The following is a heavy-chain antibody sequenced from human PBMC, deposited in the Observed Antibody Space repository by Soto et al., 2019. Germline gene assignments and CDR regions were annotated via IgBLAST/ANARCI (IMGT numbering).Heavy chain of an antibody. Sequence: SQTLSLTCAISGDSVSSNSAAWNWIRQSPSRGLEWLGRTYYRSKWYNDYAVSVKSRITINPDTSKNQFSLQLNSVTPEDTAVYYCARDKIPITIVRGVTNYCMDVWGQGTTVTVSS. V-gene: IGHV6-1*01. CDR2: TYYRSKWYN. CDR3: ARDKIPITIVRGVTNYCMDV. CDR1: GDSVSSNSAA. D-gene: IGHD3-10*01. J-gene: IGHJ6*02.